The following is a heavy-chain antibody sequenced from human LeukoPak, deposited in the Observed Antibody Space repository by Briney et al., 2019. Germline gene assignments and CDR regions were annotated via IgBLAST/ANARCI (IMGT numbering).Heavy chain of an antibody. CDR2: INPSGGRT. CDR3: ARDTRVQELPIYYYYYGMDV. CDR1: GYTFTSCY. Sequence: ASVKVSCKASGYTFTSCYMLWVRQAPGQGVEGMGIINPSGGRTSYEPKFQGRGTITREPSTSTVYMELSSLRSEDTALYYCARDTRVQELPIYYYYYGMDVWGQGTTVTVSS. D-gene: IGHD4-11*01. V-gene: IGHV1-46*01. J-gene: IGHJ6*02.